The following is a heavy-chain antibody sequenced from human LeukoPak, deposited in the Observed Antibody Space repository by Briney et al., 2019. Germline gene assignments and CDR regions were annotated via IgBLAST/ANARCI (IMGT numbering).Heavy chain of an antibody. Sequence: GGSLRLSCAASGFTFSSYSMNWVRQAPGKGLEWVSSISSSSSYIYYADSVKGRFTISRDNAKNSLYLQMNSLRAEDTAVYYCARVDNYYYYMDVWGKGTMVTVSS. D-gene: IGHD2-2*03. CDR2: ISSSSSYI. V-gene: IGHV3-21*01. J-gene: IGHJ6*03. CDR1: GFTFSSYS. CDR3: ARVDNYYYYMDV.